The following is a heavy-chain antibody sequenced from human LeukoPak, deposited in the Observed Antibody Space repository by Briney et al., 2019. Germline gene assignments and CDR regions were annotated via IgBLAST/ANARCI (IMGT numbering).Heavy chain of an antibody. Sequence: PGWSLRLSCAASGFTFSSYAMHWVRQAPGKGLEYLSAISSNGGSTYYANSVKGRFTISRDNSKNTLYLQMGSLRAEDMAVYYCARDSIVGDTSTFDYWGQGTLVTVSS. CDR3: ARDSIVGDTSTFDY. V-gene: IGHV3-64*01. CDR1: GFTFSSYA. CDR2: ISSNGGST. J-gene: IGHJ4*02. D-gene: IGHD1-26*01.